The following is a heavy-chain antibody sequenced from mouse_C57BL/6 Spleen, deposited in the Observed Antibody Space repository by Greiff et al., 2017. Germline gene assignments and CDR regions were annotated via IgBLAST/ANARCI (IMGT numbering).Heavy chain of an antibody. J-gene: IGHJ2*01. Sequence: QVQLQQSGAELVRPGASVTLSCKASGYTFTDYEMHWVQQTPVHGLEWIGAIDPETGGTAYNQKFKGKAILTADKSSSTAYMELRSLTSEDSAVYYCTTTRTSYYLDYCGQGATLTVSS. CDR3: TTTRTSYYLDY. CDR2: IDPETGGT. D-gene: IGHD3-1*01. V-gene: IGHV1-15*01. CDR1: GYTFTDYE.